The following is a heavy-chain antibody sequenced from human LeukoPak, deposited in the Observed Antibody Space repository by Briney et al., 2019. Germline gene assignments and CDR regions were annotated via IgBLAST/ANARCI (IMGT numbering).Heavy chain of an antibody. J-gene: IGHJ3*02. Sequence: GGSLRLSCAASGFNSGNYWMSWVRQAPGQRLEWLANIKQDGFETYYLDSVKGRFTISRDSARNSVYLQMNSLRADETAVYFCARFIASPGPDAFDIWGQGTLVTVSS. D-gene: IGHD6-13*01. CDR2: IKQDGFET. CDR3: ARFIASPGPDAFDI. CDR1: GFNSGNYW. V-gene: IGHV3-7*01.